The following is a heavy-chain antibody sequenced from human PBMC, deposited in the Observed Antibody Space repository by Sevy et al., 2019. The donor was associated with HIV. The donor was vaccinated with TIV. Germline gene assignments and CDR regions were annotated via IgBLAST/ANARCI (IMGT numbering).Heavy chain of an antibody. CDR2: ITVNGGSK. V-gene: IGHV3-23*01. J-gene: IGHJ4*02. CDR1: GFTFSSFP. D-gene: IGHD6-19*01. CDR3: APGAVAGH. Sequence: GGSLRLSCAASGFTFSSFPMNWVRQVPGKGLEWVSTITVNGGSKYYADSVKGRFTISRDNSKDMLYLQMNSLRAVDTAVCDCAPGAVAGHWGQGTLVTVSS.